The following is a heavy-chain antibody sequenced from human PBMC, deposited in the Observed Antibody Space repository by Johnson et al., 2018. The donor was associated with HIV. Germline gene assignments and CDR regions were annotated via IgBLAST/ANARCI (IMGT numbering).Heavy chain of an antibody. CDR3: AKSIAAAGTNAFDI. Sequence: QVQLVESGGGAVQPGGSLRLPCVASGFTLSSSGMHWVRQAPGKGLEWVAVISYDGSNKYYADSVKGRFTISRDNSKNTLYLQMNSLRAEDTAVYYCAKSIAAAGTNAFDIWGQGTMVTVSS. J-gene: IGHJ3*02. V-gene: IGHV3-30*18. D-gene: IGHD6-13*01. CDR2: ISYDGSNK. CDR1: GFTLSSSG.